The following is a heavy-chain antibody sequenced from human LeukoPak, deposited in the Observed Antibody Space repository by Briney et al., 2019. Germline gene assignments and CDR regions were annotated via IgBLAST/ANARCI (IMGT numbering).Heavy chain of an antibody. Sequence: PGGSLRLSCAASGFNFSDSYMSWIRQPPEKGLEWISYISDSGSSTYYADSVKSLFTMSRDNANNSVYLQVDSVRGDDTAGDYCARRKRVFDFWGQGTLVTVSS. V-gene: IGHV3-11*01. CDR2: ISDSGSST. CDR3: ARRKRVFDF. CDR1: GFNFSDSY. J-gene: IGHJ4*02.